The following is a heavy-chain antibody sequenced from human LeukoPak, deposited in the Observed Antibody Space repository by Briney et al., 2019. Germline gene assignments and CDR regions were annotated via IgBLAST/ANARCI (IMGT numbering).Heavy chain of an antibody. D-gene: IGHD6-6*01. CDR1: GGSISSGGYY. J-gene: IGHJ4*02. CDR2: ICHSGST. CDR3: ARRAVRVAARPQGFDY. Sequence: SETLSLTCTVSGGSISSGGYYWSWIRQPPGKGLEWIGYICHSGSTYYNPSLKSRVTISVDRSKNQFSLKLSSVTAADTAVYYCARRAVRVAARPQGFDYWGQGTLVTVSS. V-gene: IGHV4-30-2*01.